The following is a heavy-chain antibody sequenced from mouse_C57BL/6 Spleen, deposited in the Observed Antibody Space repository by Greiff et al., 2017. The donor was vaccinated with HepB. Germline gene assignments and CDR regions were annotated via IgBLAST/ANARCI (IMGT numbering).Heavy chain of an antibody. CDR1: GYTFTSYD. J-gene: IGHJ1*03. Sequence: QVQLQQSGPELVKPGASVKLSCKASGYTFTSYDINWVQQRPGQGLEWIGLIYPRDGSTKYNEKFKGKATLTVDTSSSTAYMELHSLTSEDSAVYFCARGRYFEVWGTGTTVTVSS. CDR3: ARGRYFEV. CDR2: IYPRDGST. V-gene: IGHV1-85*01.